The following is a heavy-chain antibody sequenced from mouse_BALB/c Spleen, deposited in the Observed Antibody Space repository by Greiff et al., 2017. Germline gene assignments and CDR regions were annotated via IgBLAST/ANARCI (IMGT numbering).Heavy chain of an antibody. CDR3: ANQGHHYGSRYYAMDY. J-gene: IGHJ4*01. V-gene: IGHV2-6-5*01. D-gene: IGHD1-1*01. Sequence: QVQLQQSGPGLVAPSQSLSITCTVSGFSLTDYGVSWIRQPPGKGLEWLGVIWGGGSTYYNSALKSRLSISKDNSKSQVFLKMNSLQTDDTAMYYCANQGHHYGSRYYAMDYWGQGTSVTVSS. CDR1: GFSLTDYG. CDR2: IWGGGST.